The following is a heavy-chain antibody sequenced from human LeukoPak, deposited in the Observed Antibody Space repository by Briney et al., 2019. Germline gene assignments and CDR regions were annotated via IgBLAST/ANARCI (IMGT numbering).Heavy chain of an antibody. CDR2: INHSGST. J-gene: IGHJ5*02. CDR3: ARDLGYCSSTSCHTGWFDP. V-gene: IGHV4-34*01. Sequence: PSETLPLTCAVYGGSFSGYYWSWIRQPPGKGLEWIGEINHSGSTNYNPSLKSRVTISVDTSKNQFSLKLSSVTAADTAVYYCARDLGYCSSTSCHTGWFDPWGQGTLVTVSS. CDR1: GGSFSGYY. D-gene: IGHD2-2*02.